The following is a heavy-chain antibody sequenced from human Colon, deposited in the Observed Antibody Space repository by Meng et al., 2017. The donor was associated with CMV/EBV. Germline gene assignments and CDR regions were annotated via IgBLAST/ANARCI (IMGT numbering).Heavy chain of an antibody. V-gene: IGHV4-39*07. D-gene: IGHD3-22*01. CDR3: ASGGVSDYDVSGYFDEYGFDM. Sequence: SETLSLTGAVSGGSIRNSNYYWGWIRQPPGKGLEWIGNIYYTGSTSNNPSLKSRVAISVDKSKNQFYLKLSSVTAADTAVYYCASGGVSDYDVSGYFDEYGFDMLGQGTKVTVSS. CDR1: GGSIRNSNYY. CDR2: IYYTGST. J-gene: IGHJ3*02.